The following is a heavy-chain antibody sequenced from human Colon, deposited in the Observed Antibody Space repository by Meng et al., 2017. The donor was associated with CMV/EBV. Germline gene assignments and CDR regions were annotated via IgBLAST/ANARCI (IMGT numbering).Heavy chain of an antibody. D-gene: IGHD2-8*01. CDR2: IKKDGSER. Sequence: GGSLRLSCTASGFDFNNHWMNWVRQVPGKGLEWLANIKKDGSERNYVDSVKGRFTISRDNTQNSLYLHMNSLRAEDTAVYYCARAVYFPLYHFNSWGQGTLVTVSS. J-gene: IGHJ4*02. CDR1: GFDFNNHW. V-gene: IGHV3-7*01. CDR3: ARAVYFPLYHFNS.